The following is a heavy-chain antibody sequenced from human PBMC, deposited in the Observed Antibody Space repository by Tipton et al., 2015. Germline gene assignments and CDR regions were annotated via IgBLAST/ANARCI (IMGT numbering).Heavy chain of an antibody. Sequence: QLVQSGAEVKKPGASVKVSCKASGYTFTSYGITWVRQAPGQGLEWMGLIAPSGSGPIYAHNLRDRVNMTRDTSTSTVYMELRSVRAEDTAVYYCATPGSGYYYPFYYWGQGTLVTVSS. D-gene: IGHD3-3*01. CDR1: GYTFTSYG. V-gene: IGHV1-46*04. CDR3: ATPGSGYYYPFYY. J-gene: IGHJ4*02. CDR2: IAPSGSGP.